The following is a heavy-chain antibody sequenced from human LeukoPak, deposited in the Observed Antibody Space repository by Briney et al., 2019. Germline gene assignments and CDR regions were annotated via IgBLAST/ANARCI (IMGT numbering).Heavy chain of an antibody. V-gene: IGHV1-8*01. CDR1: GYTFTSYD. J-gene: IGHJ4*02. Sequence: ASVKVSCKASGYTFTSYDINWVRQATGQGLEWMGWMNPNSGNTGYAQKFQGRVTMTRNTSISTAYMELSSLRSEDTAVHYCARKSGSFKDFDYWGQGTLVTVSS. CDR3: ARKSGSFKDFDY. CDR2: MNPNSGNT. D-gene: IGHD1-26*01.